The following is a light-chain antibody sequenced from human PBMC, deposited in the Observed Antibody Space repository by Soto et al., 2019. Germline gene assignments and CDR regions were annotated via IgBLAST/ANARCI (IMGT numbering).Light chain of an antibody. J-gene: IGKJ1*01. CDR3: QRDNIFCS. V-gene: IGKV3-15*01. CDR2: GAS. Sequence: EIVMTQSPATLSVSPGERATLSCRASQSVSSNLAWYQQKPGQAPRLLIYGASTRATGIPARFSGSGSGTVCTLTSSGVQYEDLSVFTGQRDNIFCSFGQGTKVETK. CDR1: QSVSSN.